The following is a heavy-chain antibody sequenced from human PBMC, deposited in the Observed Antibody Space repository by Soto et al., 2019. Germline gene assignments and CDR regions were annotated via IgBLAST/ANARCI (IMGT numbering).Heavy chain of an antibody. D-gene: IGHD3-10*01. CDR2: IYYSGGT. Sequence: PSETLSLTCAVYGGSFSGYYWSWIRQPPGKGLEWIAYIYYSGGTDYNPSLKSRVTISVDTSRNQFSLNLNSVTAADTAVYYCARLGGVTMVRGVLSAFDIWGQGTMVTV. CDR1: GGSFSGYY. J-gene: IGHJ3*02. CDR3: ARLGGVTMVRGVLSAFDI. V-gene: IGHV4-59*08.